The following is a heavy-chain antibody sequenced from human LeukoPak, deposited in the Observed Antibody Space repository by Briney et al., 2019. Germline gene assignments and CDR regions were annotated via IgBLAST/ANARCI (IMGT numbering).Heavy chain of an antibody. Sequence: GGSLRLSCAASGFTFSSYGMHWVRQAPGKGLEWVAVIWYDGSNKYYADSVKGRFTISRDNSKNTLYLQMNSLRAEDTAVYYCARSPISSWGIDYWGQGTLVTVSS. CDR1: GFTFSSYG. V-gene: IGHV3-33*01. CDR3: ARSPISSWGIDY. J-gene: IGHJ4*02. CDR2: IWYDGSNK. D-gene: IGHD6-13*01.